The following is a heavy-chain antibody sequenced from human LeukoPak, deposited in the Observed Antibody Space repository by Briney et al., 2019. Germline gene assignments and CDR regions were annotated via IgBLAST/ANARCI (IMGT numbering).Heavy chain of an antibody. CDR3: ARRRGYSGYD. D-gene: IGHD5-12*01. Sequence: SETLSLTCTVSGGSISSYYWSWIRQPPGKGLEWIGYIYYSGSTNYNPSLKSRVTISVDTSKNQFSLKLSSVTAADTAVYYCARRRGYSGYDWGQGTLVTVSS. J-gene: IGHJ4*02. V-gene: IGHV4-59*12. CDR1: GGSISSYY. CDR2: IYYSGST.